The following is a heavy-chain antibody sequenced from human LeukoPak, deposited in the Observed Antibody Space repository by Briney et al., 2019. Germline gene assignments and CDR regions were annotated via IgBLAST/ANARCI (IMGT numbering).Heavy chain of an antibody. CDR2: MNPNSGNT. D-gene: IGHD2-15*01. V-gene: IGHV1-8*01. Sequence: ASVKVSCKSSGYTFTSYDINWVRQATGQGLEWMGWMNPNSGNTGYAQKFQGRVTMTRNTSISTAYMELSSLRSEDTAVYYCARGQGYCSVGSCYSGYYYYYMDVWGKGTTVTVSS. CDR3: ARGQGYCSVGSCYSGYYYYYMDV. J-gene: IGHJ6*03. CDR1: GYTFTSYD.